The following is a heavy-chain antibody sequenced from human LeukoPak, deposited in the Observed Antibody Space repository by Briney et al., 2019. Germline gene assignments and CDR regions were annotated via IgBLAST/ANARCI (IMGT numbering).Heavy chain of an antibody. CDR2: IYSGGST. D-gene: IGHD5-12*01. V-gene: IGHV3-66*01. Sequence: GESLRLSCAASGFSVSQNYMNWVRQAPGKGLQWVSVIYSGGSTYYADSVRGRFTVSRDTAKNTLGLQMSSLRAEDTAVYYCASTSRGYSGYVRGVFDYWGQGTLVTVSS. J-gene: IGHJ4*02. CDR3: ASTSRGYSGYVRGVFDY. CDR1: GFSVSQNY.